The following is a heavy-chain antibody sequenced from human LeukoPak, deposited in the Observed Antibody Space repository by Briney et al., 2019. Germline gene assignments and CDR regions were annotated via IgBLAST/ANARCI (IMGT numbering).Heavy chain of an antibody. CDR1: GGSISSGGYY. CDR3: ARWGDYSYGFYQLHSYFDY. V-gene: IGHV4-31*03. CDR2: IYYSGST. D-gene: IGHD5-18*01. J-gene: IGHJ4*02. Sequence: PSETLSLTCTVSGGSISSGGYYWSWIRQHPGKGPEWIGYIYYSGSTYYNPSLKSRVTISVDTSKNQFSLKLSSVTAADTAVYYCARWGDYSYGFYQLHSYFDYWGQGTLVTVSS.